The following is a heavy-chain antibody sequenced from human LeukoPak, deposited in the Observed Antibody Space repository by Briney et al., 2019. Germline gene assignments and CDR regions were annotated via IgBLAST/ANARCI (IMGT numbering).Heavy chain of an antibody. CDR2: INHSGST. CDR1: GGSFSGYY. V-gene: IGHV4-34*01. D-gene: IGHD6-6*01. CDR3: ARGSGCSTYYFDY. J-gene: IGHJ4*02. Sequence: SETLSLTCAVYGGSFSGYYWSWIRQPPGKGLEWIGEINHSGSTNYNPSLKSRVTISVDTSKNQFSLKLSSVTAADTAVYYCARGSGCSTYYFDYWGQGTLVTVSS.